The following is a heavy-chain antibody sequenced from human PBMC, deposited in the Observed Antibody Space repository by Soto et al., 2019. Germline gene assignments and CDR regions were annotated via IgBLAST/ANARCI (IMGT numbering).Heavy chain of an antibody. CDR3: AKGGYYYDTSAFDY. Sequence: PGESLKISCKGSGYSFTSYWIGWVRQMPGKGLEWMGIIYPGDSDTRYSPSFQGQVNISADNSKNTLYLQMNSLRAEDTAVYYCAKGGYYYDTSAFDYWGQGTLVTVSS. J-gene: IGHJ4*02. CDR2: IYPGDSDT. V-gene: IGHV5-51*01. CDR1: GYSFTSYW. D-gene: IGHD3-22*01.